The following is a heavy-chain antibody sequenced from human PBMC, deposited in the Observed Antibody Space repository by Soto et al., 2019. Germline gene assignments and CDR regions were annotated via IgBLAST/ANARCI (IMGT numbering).Heavy chain of an antibody. CDR2: IYYSGST. V-gene: IGHV4-31*03. J-gene: IGHJ6*02. CDR3: ARDNRVGATLYGMDV. CDR1: GGSISSGGYY. Sequence: PSETLSLTCTVSGGSISSGGYYWSWIRQHPGKGLEWIGYIYYSGSTYYNPSLKSRVTISVDTSKNQFSLKLSSVTAADTAVYYCARDNRVGATLYGMDVWGQGTTVTVSS. D-gene: IGHD1-26*01.